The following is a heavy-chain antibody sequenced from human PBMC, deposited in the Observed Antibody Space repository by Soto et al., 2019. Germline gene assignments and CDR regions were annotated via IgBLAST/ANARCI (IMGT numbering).Heavy chain of an antibody. CDR2: INNDGSST. V-gene: IGHV3-74*01. CDR1: GFTFSTYW. Sequence: PVGSLRLSCAASGFTFSTYWMHCVRQDPGKGLVWGSHINNDGSSTSYADSVKGRFTISRDNAKNTLYLQMNSLRAEDTAVYYCARDQQRYAFDIWGQGTMVTVSS. D-gene: IGHD6-13*01. CDR3: ARDQQRYAFDI. J-gene: IGHJ3*02.